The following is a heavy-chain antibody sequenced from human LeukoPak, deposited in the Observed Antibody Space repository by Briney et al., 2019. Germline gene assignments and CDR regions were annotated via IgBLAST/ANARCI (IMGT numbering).Heavy chain of an antibody. Sequence: GGSLRLSCAASGFTFSSYGMTWVRQAPGKGLEWVSVIYSGGSTYYADSVKGRFTISRDNSKNTLYLQMNSLRAEDTAVYYCAREGVSGSYYFDYWGQGTLVTVSS. J-gene: IGHJ4*02. D-gene: IGHD3-10*01. CDR3: AREGVSGSYYFDY. CDR1: GFTFSSYG. CDR2: IYSGGST. V-gene: IGHV3-66*01.